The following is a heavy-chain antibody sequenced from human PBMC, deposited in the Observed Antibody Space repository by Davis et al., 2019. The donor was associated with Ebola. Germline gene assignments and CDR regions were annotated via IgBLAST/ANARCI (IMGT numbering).Heavy chain of an antibody. Sequence: ASVKVSCKASGYTFTSYYMHWVRQAPGQGLEWMGIINPSGGSTSYAQKFQGRVSITRDTSASTAYMELSSLRSEDTAVYYCARDPGYYRVDYWGQGTLVTVSS. CDR2: INPSGGST. V-gene: IGHV1-46*01. J-gene: IGHJ4*02. CDR3: ARDPGYYRVDY. CDR1: GYTFTSYY. D-gene: IGHD2/OR15-2a*01.